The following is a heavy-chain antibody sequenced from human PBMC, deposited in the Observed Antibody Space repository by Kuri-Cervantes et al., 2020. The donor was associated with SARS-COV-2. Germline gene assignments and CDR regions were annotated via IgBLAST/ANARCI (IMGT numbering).Heavy chain of an antibody. CDR1: GYTFTSYG. CDR3: ARESGSSGWYGFDY. CDR2: INAYNGNT. J-gene: IGHJ4*02. D-gene: IGHD6-19*01. Sequence: ASVKVSCKASGYTFTSYGISWVRQAPGQGLEWMGWINAYNGNTNYAQKLQGRVTMTTDTSTSTAYMELRSLRSDDTAVCYCARESGSSGWYGFDYWGQGTLVTVSS. V-gene: IGHV1-18*01.